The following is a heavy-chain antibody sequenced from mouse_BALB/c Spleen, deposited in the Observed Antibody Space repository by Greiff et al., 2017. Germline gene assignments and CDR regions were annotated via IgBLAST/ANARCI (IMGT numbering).Heavy chain of an antibody. CDR1: GYTFTSYW. Sequence: VKLQQSGAELAKPGASVKMSCKASGYTFTSYWMHWVKQRPGQGLEWIGYINPSTGYTEYNQKFKDKATLTADKSSSTAYMQLSSLTSEDSAVYYCARGRKTIYDGYFYYAMDYWGQGTSVTVSS. J-gene: IGHJ4*01. V-gene: IGHV1-7*01. D-gene: IGHD2-3*01. CDR2: INPSTGYT. CDR3: ARGRKTIYDGYFYYAMDY.